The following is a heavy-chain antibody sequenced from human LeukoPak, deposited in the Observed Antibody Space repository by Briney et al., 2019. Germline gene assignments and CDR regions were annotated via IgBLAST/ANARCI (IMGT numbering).Heavy chain of an antibody. D-gene: IGHD3-22*01. V-gene: IGHV1-3*01. CDR3: ARAIQTYYYDSSPHRVAFDI. Sequence: ASVTVSFKASGYTFTGYAMHWVRQAPGQRLEWMGWINAGNGNTKYSQKFQGRVTITRDTSASTAYMELSSLRSEDTAVYYCARAIQTYYYDSSPHRVAFDIWGQGTMVTVSS. CDR2: INAGNGNT. CDR1: GYTFTGYA. J-gene: IGHJ3*02.